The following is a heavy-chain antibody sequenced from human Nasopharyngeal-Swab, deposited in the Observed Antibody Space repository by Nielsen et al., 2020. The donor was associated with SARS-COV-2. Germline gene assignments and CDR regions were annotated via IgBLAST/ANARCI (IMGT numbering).Heavy chain of an antibody. J-gene: IGHJ6*02. Sequence: SVKASCKASGSTFSSYAISWVRQAPGQGLEWMGGIIPIFGTANYAQKFQGRVTITADESTSTAYMELSSLRSEDTAVYYCARERWELRYYGMDVWGQGTTVTVSS. CDR3: ARERWELRYYGMDV. D-gene: IGHD1-26*01. V-gene: IGHV1-69*13. CDR1: GSTFSSYA. CDR2: IIPIFGTA.